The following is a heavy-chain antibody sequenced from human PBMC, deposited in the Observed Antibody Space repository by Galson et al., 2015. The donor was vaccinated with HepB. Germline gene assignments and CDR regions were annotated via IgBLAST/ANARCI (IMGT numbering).Heavy chain of an antibody. V-gene: IGHV3-23*01. J-gene: IGHJ4*02. CDR2: ISGSGGST. D-gene: IGHD3-10*01. CDR3: TVYGSRSDFKGWDY. Sequence: SLRLSCAASGFIFSNFAMNWVRQAPGKGLEWVSAISGSGGSTYHADSVKGRLTISRDNSRNTLYLQMSRLRAEDTAVYYCTVYGSRSDFKGWDYGGQGTLVTVSS. CDR1: GFIFSNFA.